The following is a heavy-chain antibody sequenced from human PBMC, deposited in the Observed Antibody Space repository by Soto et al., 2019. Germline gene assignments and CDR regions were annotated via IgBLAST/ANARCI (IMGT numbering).Heavy chain of an antibody. Sequence: SQTLSLTCAISGDRVSGNSAAWNCIRQSPSRGLEWLGRTYYRSKWYNDYAVSVKSRITINPDTSKNRFSLQLNSVTPEDTAVYYCAKGLTDFQHWGQGTLVTVPS. D-gene: IGHD3-22*01. V-gene: IGHV6-1*01. J-gene: IGHJ1*01. CDR1: GDRVSGNSAA. CDR2: TYYRSKWYN. CDR3: AKGLTDFQH.